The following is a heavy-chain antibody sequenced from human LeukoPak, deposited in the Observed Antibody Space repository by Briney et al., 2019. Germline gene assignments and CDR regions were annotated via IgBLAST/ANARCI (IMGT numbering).Heavy chain of an antibody. CDR2: IIPILGIA. Sequence: GSSVKVSCKASGGTFSSYAISWVRQAPGQGLEWMGRIIPILGIANYAQKFQGRVTITADKSTSTAYMEPSSLRSEDTAVYYCASPNAYSGYAVGLFDYWGQGTLVTVSS. CDR1: GGTFSSYA. J-gene: IGHJ4*02. CDR3: ASPNAYSGYAVGLFDY. D-gene: IGHD5-12*01. V-gene: IGHV1-69*04.